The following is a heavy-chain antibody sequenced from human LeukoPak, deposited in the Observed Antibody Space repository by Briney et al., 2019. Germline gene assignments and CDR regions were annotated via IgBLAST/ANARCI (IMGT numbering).Heavy chain of an antibody. J-gene: IGHJ5*02. Sequence: GASVKVSCKASGYTFNTYGISWVRQAPGQRPEWMGWINTDNGNTKYAQKFQGRVTMTTDTSTSTAYMELSILRSDDTAVYYCARKGCTGDCYRFDPWGQGTLVTVSS. CDR1: GYTFNTYG. D-gene: IGHD2-21*02. V-gene: IGHV1-18*01. CDR2: INTDNGNT. CDR3: ARKGCTGDCYRFDP.